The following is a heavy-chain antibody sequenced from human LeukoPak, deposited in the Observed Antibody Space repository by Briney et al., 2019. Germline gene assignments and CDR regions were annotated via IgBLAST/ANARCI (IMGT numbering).Heavy chain of an antibody. V-gene: IGHV4-38-2*01. Sequence: PSETLSLTCAVSGYSISSNYYWGWIRQPPGKGLEWIGSFRYSGNTYYNPSLKSRVTISVDTSKNQFSLKLSSVTAADTAVYYCARQHFDYWGRGALVSVSS. CDR1: GYSISSNYY. CDR2: FRYSGNT. J-gene: IGHJ4*02. CDR3: ARQHFDY.